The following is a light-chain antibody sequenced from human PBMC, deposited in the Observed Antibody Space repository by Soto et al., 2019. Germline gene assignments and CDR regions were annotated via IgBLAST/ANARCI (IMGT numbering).Light chain of an antibody. CDR2: DAS. CDR1: QSVSSY. V-gene: IGKV3-11*01. Sequence: EIVLTQSPATLSLSPGERATLSFTASQSVSSYLGWYQQKPGQAPRLLIYDASNRATGIPARFSGSGSGTDFTLTISSLEPEDFAVYFCQHRSNWPLTFGGGTKVDIK. CDR3: QHRSNWPLT. J-gene: IGKJ4*01.